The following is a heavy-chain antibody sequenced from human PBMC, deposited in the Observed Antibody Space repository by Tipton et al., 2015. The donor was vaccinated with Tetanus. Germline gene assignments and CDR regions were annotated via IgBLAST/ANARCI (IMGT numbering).Heavy chain of an antibody. CDR2: IWYDGSNK. Sequence: SGFTFSSYGMHWVRQAPGKGLEWVAVIWYDGSNKYYADSVKGRFTISRDNSKNTLYLQMNSLRAEDTAVYYCARPLIAAASPPAFDIWGQGTMVTVSS. D-gene: IGHD6-13*01. CDR1: GFTFSSYG. J-gene: IGHJ3*02. CDR3: ARPLIAAASPPAFDI. V-gene: IGHV3-33*01.